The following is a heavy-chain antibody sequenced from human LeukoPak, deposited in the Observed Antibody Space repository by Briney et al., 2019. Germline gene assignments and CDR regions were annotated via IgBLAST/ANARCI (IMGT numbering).Heavy chain of an antibody. Sequence: GGSLRLSCAASGFTFSDYYMSWIRQAPGKGLEWVSYISSSGSTIYYADSVKGRFTISRDNAKNSLYLQMNILRAEDTAVYYCARDSTRYSSSSWDYYYMDVWGKGTTVTVSS. D-gene: IGHD6-6*01. V-gene: IGHV3-11*01. J-gene: IGHJ6*03. CDR2: ISSSGSTI. CDR1: GFTFSDYY. CDR3: ARDSTRYSSSSWDYYYMDV.